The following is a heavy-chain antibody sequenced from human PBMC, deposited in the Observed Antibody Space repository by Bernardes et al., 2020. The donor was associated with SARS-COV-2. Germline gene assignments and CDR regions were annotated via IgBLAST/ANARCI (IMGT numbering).Heavy chain of an antibody. V-gene: IGHV3-21*01. CDR2: ISSSSSYI. CDR1: GFTFSSYS. Sequence: GSLRLSCAASGFTFSSYSMNWVRQAPGKGLEWVSSISSSSSYIYYADSVKGRFTISRDNAKNSLYLQMNSLRAEDTAVYYCARDPGITMVRGVITGFDYWGQGTLVTVSS. J-gene: IGHJ4*02. D-gene: IGHD3-10*01. CDR3: ARDPGITMVRGVITGFDY.